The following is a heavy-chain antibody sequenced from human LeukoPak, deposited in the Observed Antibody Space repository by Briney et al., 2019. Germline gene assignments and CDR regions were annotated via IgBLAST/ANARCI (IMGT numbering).Heavy chain of an antibody. J-gene: IGHJ4*02. CDR3: AKGFPTRGYFDS. Sequence: PGGSLRLSCAASGFTLSSYGMAWVRQAPGKGLEWVSGISDSGGSTYYADSVKGRFSISRDNSKNTLNLQMNSLRVEDTAVYYCAKGFPTRGYFDSWGQGILVIVSS. D-gene: IGHD5-12*01. CDR1: GFTLSSYG. V-gene: IGHV3-23*01. CDR2: ISDSGGST.